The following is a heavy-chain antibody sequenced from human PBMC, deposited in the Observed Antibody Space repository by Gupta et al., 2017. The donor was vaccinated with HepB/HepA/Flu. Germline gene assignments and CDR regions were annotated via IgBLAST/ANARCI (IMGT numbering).Heavy chain of an antibody. D-gene: IGHD4-23*01. Sequence: EVQLVQSGAEVKKPGASLKISCQGSGYSFITSWLVWVRQMPGKGLEWMGIIYPDDSDTRYSPSFQGQVTISADKSISTAFLQWSSLKASDTAIYYCARGGNYYWYFDLWGRGTLVTVSS. CDR2: IYPDDSDT. CDR3: ARGGNYYWYFDL. J-gene: IGHJ2*01. CDR1: GYSFITSW. V-gene: IGHV5-51*01.